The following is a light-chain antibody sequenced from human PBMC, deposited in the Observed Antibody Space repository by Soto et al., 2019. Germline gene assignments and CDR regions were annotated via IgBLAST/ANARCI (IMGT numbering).Light chain of an antibody. Sequence: QSALTQPPSASGSPGQSVTISCTGTSSDVGGYNYVSWYQQHPGKAPKLMIYDVSKRPSGVPDRFSGSKSGNTASLTVSGLQAEDEADYYCSSYAGINTYVFGSGTKVTVL. J-gene: IGLJ1*01. CDR2: DVS. V-gene: IGLV2-8*01. CDR1: SSDVGGYNY. CDR3: SSYAGINTYV.